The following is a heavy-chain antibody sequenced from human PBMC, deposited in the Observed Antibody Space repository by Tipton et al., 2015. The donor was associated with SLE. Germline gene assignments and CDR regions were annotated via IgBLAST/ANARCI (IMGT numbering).Heavy chain of an antibody. J-gene: IGHJ6*02. CDR3: ARFSPMIQGVIEEYYYYGLDV. V-gene: IGHV3-11*01. CDR2: ISSSGTSV. D-gene: IGHD3-10*01. CDR1: GFTFSDCF. Sequence: SLRLSCAASGFTFSDCFMSWIRQAPGKGLEWVSDISSSGTSVYYADSVKGRFTISRDNAKNSLFLQMNSLRAEDAAVYHCARFSPMIQGVIEEYYYYGLDVWGQGPLVTVSS.